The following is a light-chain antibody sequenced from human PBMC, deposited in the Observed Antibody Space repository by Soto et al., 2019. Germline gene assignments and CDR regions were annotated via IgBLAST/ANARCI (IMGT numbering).Light chain of an antibody. J-gene: IGLJ3*02. CDR1: SSDVGHYTY. V-gene: IGLV2-14*01. CDR2: EVT. Sequence: QSALTQPASVSGSPGQSITISCTGTSSDVGHYTYVSWYQQHPGKTPKLMIYEVTNRPSGVSNRFSGSKSGNTASLTISGLQAEDEADYYCSSCTPSSTWVFGGGTKLTVL. CDR3: SSCTPSSTWV.